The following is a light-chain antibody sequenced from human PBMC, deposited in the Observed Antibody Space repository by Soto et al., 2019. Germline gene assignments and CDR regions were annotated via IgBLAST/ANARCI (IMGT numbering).Light chain of an antibody. Sequence: QSVLTQPPSASGTPGQRVTISCSGSSSNIGSNYVYWYQHLPGTAPKLLIFSNSKRPSGVTDRFSGSTSCTSSSLAISGLRSEAEADYYCATWDDSKVVFGVWTQGTVL. CDR2: SNS. J-gene: IGLJ2*01. V-gene: IGLV1-47*02. CDR3: ATWDDSKVV. CDR1: SSNIGSNY.